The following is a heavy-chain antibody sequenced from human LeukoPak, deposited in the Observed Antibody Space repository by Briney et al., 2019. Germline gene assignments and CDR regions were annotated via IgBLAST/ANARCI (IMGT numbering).Heavy chain of an antibody. J-gene: IGHJ4*02. CDR3: ARDHSGFHLDY. D-gene: IGHD3-10*01. CDR2: IAVYNGIP. Sequence: GASVKVSCKASGYSFDSFHIAWVRQAPGHGLEWMGWIAVYNGIPKYVENLQGRITMTADTSTRTAYMELRSLTSDDTAVYYCARDHSGFHLDYWGRGTLVTVSS. V-gene: IGHV1-18*01. CDR1: GYSFDSFH.